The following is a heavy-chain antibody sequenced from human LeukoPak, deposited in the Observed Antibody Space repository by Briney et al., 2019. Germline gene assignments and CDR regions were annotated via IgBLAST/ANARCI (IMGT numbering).Heavy chain of an antibody. V-gene: IGHV1-18*01. Sequence: ASVKVSCKASGYTFTSYGISWVRQVPGQGLEWMGWISAYNGNTNYAQKFQGRVTMTTDTSTSTACMELRSLRSDDTAVYYCARGPYYDFWSGYYTEYYFDHWGQGTLVTVSS. J-gene: IGHJ4*02. CDR1: GYTFTSYG. CDR3: ARGPYYDFWSGYYTEYYFDH. D-gene: IGHD3-3*01. CDR2: ISAYNGNT.